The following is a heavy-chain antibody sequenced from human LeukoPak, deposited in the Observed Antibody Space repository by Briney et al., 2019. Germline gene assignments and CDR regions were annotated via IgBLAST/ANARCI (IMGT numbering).Heavy chain of an antibody. J-gene: IGHJ5*02. CDR1: GGSISPYF. CDR2: ISYSGST. D-gene: IGHD3-10*01. Sequence: SETLSFTCTVSGGSISPYFWSWIRQPPGKGMEWIGYISYSGSTNYNPSLKSRVTISVDTSKNQFSLQLSSVTAADTAVYYCARDDYRGVTNFDPWGQGTPVTVSS. CDR3: ARDDYRGVTNFDP. V-gene: IGHV4-59*01.